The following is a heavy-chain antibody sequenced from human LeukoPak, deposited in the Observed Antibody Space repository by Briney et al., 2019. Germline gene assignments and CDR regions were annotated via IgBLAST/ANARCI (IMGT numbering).Heavy chain of an antibody. V-gene: IGHV1-2*02. J-gene: IGHJ5*02. D-gene: IGHD2-8*01. CDR3: ARDVRVMVYAGLNWFDP. CDR2: INPNSGGT. CDR1: GYTFTGYY. Sequence: ASVKASCKASGYTFTGYYMHWVRQAPGQGLEWMGWINPNSGGTNYAQKFQGRVTMTRDTSISTAYMELSRLRSDDTAVYYCARDVRVMVYAGLNWFDPWGQGTLVTVSS.